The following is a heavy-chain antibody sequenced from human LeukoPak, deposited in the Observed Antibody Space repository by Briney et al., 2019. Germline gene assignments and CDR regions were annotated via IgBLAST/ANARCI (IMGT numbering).Heavy chain of an antibody. CDR1: GGTFSSYA. V-gene: IGHV1-69*13. CDR2: IIPIFGTA. CDR3: ACNPGCILYWSSSSCLFDD. D-gene: IGHD2-2*01. Sequence: VASVKVSCKASGGTFSSYAISWVRQAPGQGLEWMGGIIPIFGTAKYAQKFQGRVTITADESTSTAYMELSSLRSEDTAVYYCACNPGCILYWSSSSCLFDDWGQGTLVSVPS. J-gene: IGHJ5*02.